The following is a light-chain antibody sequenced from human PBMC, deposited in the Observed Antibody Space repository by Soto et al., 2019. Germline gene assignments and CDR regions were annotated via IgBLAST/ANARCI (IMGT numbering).Light chain of an antibody. CDR1: QSVSSY. CDR2: DTS. Sequence: EIVLTQSPATLSLSPGERATLSCRASQSVSSYLAWYQQKPGQAPRLLIYDTSSRATGIPDRFSGSGSGTDFTLTISSLEPEDFAVYYCQQRDTWPTITFGQGTRLEIK. CDR3: QQRDTWPTIT. J-gene: IGKJ5*01. V-gene: IGKV3-11*01.